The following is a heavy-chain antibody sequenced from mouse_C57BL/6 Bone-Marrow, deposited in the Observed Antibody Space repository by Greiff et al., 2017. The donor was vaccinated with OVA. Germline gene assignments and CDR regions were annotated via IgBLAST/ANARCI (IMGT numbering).Heavy chain of an antibody. D-gene: IGHD2-3*01. CDR2: ISDGGSYT. Sequence: EVKLVESGGGLVKPGGSLKLSCAASGFTFSSYAMSWVRQTPEKRLEWVATISDGGSYTYYPDNVKGRFTISRDNAKNNLYLQMSHLKSEDTAMYYCARDGYYLYDMDYWGQGTSVTVSS. J-gene: IGHJ4*01. CDR3: ARDGYYLYDMDY. V-gene: IGHV5-4*01. CDR1: GFTFSSYA.